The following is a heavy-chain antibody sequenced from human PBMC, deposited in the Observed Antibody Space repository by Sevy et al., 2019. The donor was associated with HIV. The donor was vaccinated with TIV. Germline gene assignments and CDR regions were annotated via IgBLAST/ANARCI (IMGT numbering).Heavy chain of an antibody. J-gene: IGHJ6*02. CDR1: GVSISGYY. CDR3: ARALADYYYAMDG. CDR2: IYYSGRT. V-gene: IGHV4-59*01. Sequence: SETLSLTCTVSGVSISGYYWSWIRQPPGKGLEWIGYIYYSGRTNYNPSLQGGVSISTDTSKNQFSLKLSSVTAADTAVYSWARALADYYYAMDGWGQGTTVTVSS.